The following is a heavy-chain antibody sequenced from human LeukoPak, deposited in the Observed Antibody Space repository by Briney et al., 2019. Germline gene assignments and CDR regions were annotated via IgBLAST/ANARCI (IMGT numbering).Heavy chain of an antibody. D-gene: IGHD2-21*02. Sequence: GGSLRLSCAASGFTFSNAWMSWVRQAPGKGLEWVSSISSSSSYIYSADSVKGRFTISRANAKNSLYLQMNSLRAEDTAVYYCARDIGGDRGYFDYWGQGTLVTVSS. CDR1: GFTFSNAW. J-gene: IGHJ4*02. V-gene: IGHV3-21*01. CDR3: ARDIGGDRGYFDY. CDR2: ISSSSSYI.